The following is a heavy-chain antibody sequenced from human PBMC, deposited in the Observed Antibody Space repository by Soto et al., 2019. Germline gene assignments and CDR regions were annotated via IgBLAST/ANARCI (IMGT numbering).Heavy chain of an antibody. D-gene: IGHD3-3*01. CDR3: ATTYDFCSGYPCYGMDV. J-gene: IGHJ6*02. CDR1: GYTFTSYD. V-gene: IGHV1-8*01. CDR2: MNPNSGNT. Sequence: QVQLVQSGAEVKKPGASVKVSCKSSGYTFTSYDINWVRQATGQGLEWMGWMNPNSGNTGYAQKFQGRVTMTRNTSISTAYMELSSRRSADTDVYYCATTYDFCSGYPCYGMDVWGQGTTVTGTS.